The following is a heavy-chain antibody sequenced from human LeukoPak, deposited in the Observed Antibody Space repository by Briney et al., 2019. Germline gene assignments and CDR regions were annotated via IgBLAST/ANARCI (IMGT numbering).Heavy chain of an antibody. CDR3: TTVGYYYDSSGSN. V-gene: IGHV3-15*01. CDR1: GFIFSNAW. J-gene: IGHJ4*02. CDR2: IKSKTDGGTT. D-gene: IGHD3-22*01. Sequence: GSXRLSCAASGFIFSNAWMSWDRQAPGKGVEWVGRIKSKTDGGTTDYAAPVNGRFTISRHDSKNTLYLQMNSLKTEDTAVYYCTTVGYYYDSSGSNWGQGTLLTVSS.